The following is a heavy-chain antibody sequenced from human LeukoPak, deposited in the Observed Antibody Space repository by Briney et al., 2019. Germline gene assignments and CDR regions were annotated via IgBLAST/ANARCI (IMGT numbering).Heavy chain of an antibody. CDR1: GFTFGDYA. J-gene: IGHJ6*03. Sequence: PGGSLRLSCTASGFTFGDYAMSWVRQAPGKGLEWVGFIRSKAYGGTTEYAASVKGRFTISRDDSKSIAYLQMNSLKTEDTAVYYCTREEDIVVVRGYYYYYMDVWGKGTTVTVSS. V-gene: IGHV3-49*04. D-gene: IGHD2-2*01. CDR2: IRSKAYGGTT. CDR3: TREEDIVVVRGYYYYYMDV.